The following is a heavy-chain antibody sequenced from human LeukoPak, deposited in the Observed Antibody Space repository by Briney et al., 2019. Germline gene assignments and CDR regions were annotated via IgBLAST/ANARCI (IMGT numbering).Heavy chain of an antibody. V-gene: IGHV1-24*01. Sequence: ASVKVSCKVSGYTLTELSMHWVRQAPGKGLEWMGGFDPEDGDTIYAQKFQGRVTMTEDTSTDTAYMELSSLRSEDTAVYYCATGLRYFAPYAFDIWGQGTMVTVSS. J-gene: IGHJ3*02. CDR2: FDPEDGDT. CDR1: GYTLTELS. CDR3: ATGLRYFAPYAFDI. D-gene: IGHD3-9*01.